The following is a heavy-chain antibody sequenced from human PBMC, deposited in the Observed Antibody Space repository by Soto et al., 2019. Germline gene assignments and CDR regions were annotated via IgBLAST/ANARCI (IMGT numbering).Heavy chain of an antibody. Sequence: GASVKVSCKASGYTFTSYDINWVRQATGQGLEWMGWMNPNSGNTGYAQKFQGRVTMTRYTSISTAYMELSSLRSEDTAVYYCARGSWRAAAGTFPYWGRGTLVTVSS. CDR2: MNPNSGNT. J-gene: IGHJ4*02. CDR1: GYTFTSYD. V-gene: IGHV1-8*01. D-gene: IGHD6-13*01. CDR3: ARGSWRAAAGTFPY.